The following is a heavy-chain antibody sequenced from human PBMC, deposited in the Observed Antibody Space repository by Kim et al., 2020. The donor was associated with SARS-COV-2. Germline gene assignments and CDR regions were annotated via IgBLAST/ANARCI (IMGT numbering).Heavy chain of an antibody. V-gene: IGHV3-30*04. Sequence: GGSLRLSCAASGFTFSSYAMHWVRQAPGKGLEWVAVISYDGSNKYYADSVKGRFTISRDNSKNTLYLQMNSLSAEDTAVYYCATERDYVRYFDLWVRGT. J-gene: IGHJ2*01. D-gene: IGHD4-17*01. CDR1: GFTFSSYA. CDR2: ISYDGSNK. CDR3: ATERDYVRYFDL.